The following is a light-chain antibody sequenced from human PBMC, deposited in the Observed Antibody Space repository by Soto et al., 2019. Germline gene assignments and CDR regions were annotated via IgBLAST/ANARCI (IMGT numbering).Light chain of an antibody. J-gene: IGLJ3*02. CDR2: EVS. V-gene: IGLV2-14*01. CDR1: SSDVGAYNY. CDR3: SSYTQLRTVV. Sequence: QSALTQPASVSGSPGQSITISCTGTSSDVGAYNYVSWYRQHPGKAPKLVIYEVSNRPSGISIRFSGSKSGNTASLTISGLQAEDEADYYCSSYTQLRTVVFGGGTKLTVL.